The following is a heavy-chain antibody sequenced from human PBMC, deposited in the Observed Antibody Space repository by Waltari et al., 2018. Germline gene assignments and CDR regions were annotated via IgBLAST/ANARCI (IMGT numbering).Heavy chain of an antibody. D-gene: IGHD3-22*01. CDR1: VDFLSVDH. CDR3: ARLPTKYYDSIGWGFFDQ. J-gene: IGHJ4*02. CDR2: LRNTGGT. Sequence: HVQLQESGPGLVKPSETLSLTCTVSVDFLSVDHWTWIRQAPGKGLEWIAYLRNTGGTKCTPSLESRVTVSAVTSKKQFSLRLTSVTAADTAVYYCARLPTKYYDSIGWGFFDQWGQGILVTVSS. V-gene: IGHV4-59*08.